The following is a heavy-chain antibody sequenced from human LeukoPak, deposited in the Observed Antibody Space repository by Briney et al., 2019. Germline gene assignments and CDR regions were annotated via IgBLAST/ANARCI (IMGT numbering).Heavy chain of an antibody. D-gene: IGHD3-10*01. CDR1: GYTFTSYY. V-gene: IGHV1-46*01. CDR2: INPSGGST. J-gene: IGHJ6*02. Sequence: ASVKVSCKASGYTFTSYYMHWVRQAPGQGLEWMGIINPSGGSTSYAQKFQGRVTMTEDTSTDTAYMELSSLRSEDTAVYYCATEVYYGSGSYYYYYGMDVWGQGTTVTVSS. CDR3: ATEVYYGSGSYYYYYGMDV.